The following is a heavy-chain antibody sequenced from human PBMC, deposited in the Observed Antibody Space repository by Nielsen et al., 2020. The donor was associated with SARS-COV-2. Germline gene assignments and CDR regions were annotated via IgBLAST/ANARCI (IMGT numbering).Heavy chain of an antibody. CDR1: GFTFSKFW. V-gene: IGHV3-7*01. CDR2: VKQDGSEK. J-gene: IGHJ6*02. CDR3: ARVNYGGNSIYYYYYYGMDV. D-gene: IGHD4-23*01. Sequence: GGSLRLSCAASGFTFSKFWMSWVRQAPGKGLEWVATVKQDGSEKYYVDSVKGRFPIFRDNAKKSVYLQMNSLRVEDTAVYYCARVNYGGNSIYYYYYYGMDVWGQGTTVTVSS.